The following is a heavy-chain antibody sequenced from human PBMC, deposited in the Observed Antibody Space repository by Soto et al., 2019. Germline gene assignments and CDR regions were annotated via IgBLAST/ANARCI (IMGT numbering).Heavy chain of an antibody. J-gene: IGHJ4*02. CDR3: ARAGYCSSTSCRRFDY. D-gene: IGHD2-2*01. CDR1: GGSFSGYY. V-gene: IGHV4-34*01. Sequence: SETLSLTCAVYGGSFSGYYWSWIRQPPGKGLEWIGEINHSGSTNYNPSLKSRVTISVDTSKNQFSLKLSSVTAADTAVYYCARAGYCSSTSCRRFDYWGQGTLVTVSS. CDR2: INHSGST.